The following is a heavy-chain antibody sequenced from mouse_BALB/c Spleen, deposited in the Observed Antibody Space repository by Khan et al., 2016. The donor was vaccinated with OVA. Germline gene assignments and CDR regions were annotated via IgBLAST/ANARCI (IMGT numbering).Heavy chain of an antibody. CDR1: GFTFSNYA. V-gene: IGHV5-6-5*01. CDR3: ARDYWFTY. Sequence: EVELVESGGGLVQPGGSLKLSCEGSGFTFSNYAMSWVRQTPERRLEWVASISSGGNTYYSVSVKGRFTIPRDNARNFLYLQMSSLRSEDTAMYYCARDYWFTYWGQGTLVTVSA. CDR2: ISSGGNT. J-gene: IGHJ3*01.